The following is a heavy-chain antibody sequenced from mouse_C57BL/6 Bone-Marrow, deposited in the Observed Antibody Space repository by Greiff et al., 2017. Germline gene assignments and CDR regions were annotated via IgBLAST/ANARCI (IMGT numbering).Heavy chain of an antibody. V-gene: IGHV5-17*01. D-gene: IGHD1-1*01. CDR1: GFTFSDYG. CDR2: ISSGSSTI. CDR3: ARPYYGSSHWYFDV. Sequence: DVTLQESGGGLVKPGGSLKLSCAASGFTFSDYGMHWVRQAPEKGLEWVAYISSGSSTIYYADTVKGRFTISRDNAKNTLFLQMTSLRSEDTAMYYCARPYYGSSHWYFDVWGTGTTVTVSS. J-gene: IGHJ1*03.